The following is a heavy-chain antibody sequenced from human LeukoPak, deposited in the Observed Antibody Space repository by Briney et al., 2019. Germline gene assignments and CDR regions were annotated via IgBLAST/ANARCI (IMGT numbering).Heavy chain of an antibody. D-gene: IGHD3-3*01. V-gene: IGHV3-21*01. CDR1: GFIFSKYI. J-gene: IGHJ4*02. CDR3: ARSYQGSGYSD. Sequence: GGSLRLSCAVSGFIFSKYIMNWVRQAPGKGLEWVSSITNSSRYMYYADSVKGRFTISRDNAKNSLYLQMNSLRAEDTAVYYCARSYQGSGYSDWGQGTLVTVSS. CDR2: ITNSSRYM.